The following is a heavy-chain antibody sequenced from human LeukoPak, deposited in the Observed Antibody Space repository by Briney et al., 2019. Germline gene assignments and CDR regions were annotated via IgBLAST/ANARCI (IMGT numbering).Heavy chain of an antibody. D-gene: IGHD5-12*01. J-gene: IGHJ4*02. V-gene: IGHV3-30-3*01. CDR2: ISYDGSNK. CDR3: ARDGYEGEGWGYYFDY. Sequence: GRSLRLSCAASGFTFSSYAMHWVRQAPGKGLECVAVISYDGSNKYYADSVKGRFTISRDNSKNTLYLQMNSLRAEDTAVYYCARDGYEGEGWGYYFDYWGQGTLVTVSS. CDR1: GFTFSSYA.